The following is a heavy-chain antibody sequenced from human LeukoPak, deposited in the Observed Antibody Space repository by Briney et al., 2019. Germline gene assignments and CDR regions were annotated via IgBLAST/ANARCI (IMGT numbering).Heavy chain of an antibody. Sequence: ASVKVSCKASGYTFNDYYMRWVRQAPGQGLEWMGWVSPNSGGASYAQQFQGRVTMTKDTSISTAYMELSRLRSNDTAVYYSARGSTAEYFQLWGQGTLVTVSS. CDR1: GYTFNDYY. CDR3: ARGSTAEYFQL. J-gene: IGHJ1*01. V-gene: IGHV1-2*02. CDR2: VSPNSGGA.